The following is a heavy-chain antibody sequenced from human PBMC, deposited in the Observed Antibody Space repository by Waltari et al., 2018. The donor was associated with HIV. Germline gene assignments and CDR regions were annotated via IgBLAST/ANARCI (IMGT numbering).Heavy chain of an antibody. Sequence: QVQLQESGPGLVKPSETLSLTCTVSGGSISSYYLSWIRQPPGKGLEWIGYIYYSGSTTYNPSLRSRGTMSVDASKNQFSLRLSSVTAADAAVYYCAREGAGYCSGGSCYFNGMDVWGQGTTVTVSS. J-gene: IGHJ6*02. D-gene: IGHD2-15*01. CDR1: GGSISSYY. V-gene: IGHV4-59*01. CDR2: IYYSGST. CDR3: AREGAGYCSGGSCYFNGMDV.